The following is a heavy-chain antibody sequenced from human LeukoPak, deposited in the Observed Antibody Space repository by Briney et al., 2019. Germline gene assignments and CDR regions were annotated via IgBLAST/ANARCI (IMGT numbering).Heavy chain of an antibody. CDR2: ISSSGSTI. CDR1: GFTFSSYE. CDR3: ARDSMGIQLWWGIFDY. Sequence: PGGSLRLSCAASGFTFSSYEMNWVRQAPGKGLEWVSYISSSGSTIYYADSVKGRFTISRDNAKNSLYLQMNSLRAEDTAVYYCARDSMGIQLWWGIFDYWGQGTLVTVSS. V-gene: IGHV3-48*03. J-gene: IGHJ4*02. D-gene: IGHD5-18*01.